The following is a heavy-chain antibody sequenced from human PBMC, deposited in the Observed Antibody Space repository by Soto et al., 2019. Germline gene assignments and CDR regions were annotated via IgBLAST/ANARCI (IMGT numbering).Heavy chain of an antibody. V-gene: IGHV5-51*01. CDR2: IYPGEIDT. CDR1: GYSFTSFW. Sequence: GESLKISCTGSGYSFTSFWIAWVRQMPGKGLEWMGIIYPGEIDTRYSPSFQGQVTISADKSINTAYLQWSSLKASDTAMYYCARRISPLEPDNFDYWGQGTLVTVYS. J-gene: IGHJ4*02. CDR3: ARRISPLEPDNFDY.